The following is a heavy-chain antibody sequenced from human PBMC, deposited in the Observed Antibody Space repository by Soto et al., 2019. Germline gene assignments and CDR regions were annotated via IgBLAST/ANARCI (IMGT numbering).Heavy chain of an antibody. CDR1: GFTFSSYG. CDR3: AKPKNRIAVALGAFDI. D-gene: IGHD6-19*01. CDR2: ISYDGSNK. Sequence: GGSLRLSCAASGFTFSSYGMHWVRQAPGKGLEWVAVISYDGSNKYYADSVKGRFTISRDNSKNTLYLQMNSLRAEDTAVYYCAKPKNRIAVALGAFDIWGQGTMVTVSS. J-gene: IGHJ3*02. V-gene: IGHV3-30*18.